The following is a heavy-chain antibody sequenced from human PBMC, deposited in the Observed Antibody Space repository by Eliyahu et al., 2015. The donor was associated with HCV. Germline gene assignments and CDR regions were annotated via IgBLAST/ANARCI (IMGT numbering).Heavy chain of an antibody. CDR3: ARDLAAVAGIGFDY. J-gene: IGHJ4*02. D-gene: IGHD6-19*01. Sequence: QVQLQESGPGLVKPSETLSLTCTVSGXSISSSYWSWIRQPPGKGLEWIGFIYYSGSTKYNPSLKSRVTISVDTSKNQFSLKLSSVTAADTAVYYCARDLAAVAGIGFDYWGQGTLVTVSS. CDR2: IYYSGST. CDR1: GXSISSSY. V-gene: IGHV4-59*01.